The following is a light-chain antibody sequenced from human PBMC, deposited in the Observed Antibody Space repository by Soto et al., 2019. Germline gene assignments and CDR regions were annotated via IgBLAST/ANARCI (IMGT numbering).Light chain of an antibody. CDR2: AAS. Sequence: DIQLTQAPSFLSASVGDRVTITCRASQGIASHLAWYQQKPRKAPKVLISAASTLLTGVPSRFSGSGSGTEFTLTISSLQPEDCATYYCQQLHSYPLTFGGGTKVEIE. J-gene: IGKJ4*01. CDR1: QGIASH. CDR3: QQLHSYPLT. V-gene: IGKV1-9*01.